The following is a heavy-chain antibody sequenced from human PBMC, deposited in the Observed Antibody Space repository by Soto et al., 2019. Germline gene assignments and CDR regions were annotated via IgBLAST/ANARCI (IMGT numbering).Heavy chain of an antibody. V-gene: IGHV4-34*01. CDR3: ARGSGIVALPGELEDVKYDY. CDR1: GQSFSGHS. CDR2: INESGST. Sequence: QVQLQQWGAGLVKPSETLSLSCAVYGQSFSGHSWAWIRQLPGKGLEWIGEINESGSTYYNPSLKGRVTISTDTSKNQFSLKLSSVSAADTAAYFCARGSGIVALPGELEDVKYDYWGQGTLVNVSS. D-gene: IGHD1-1*01. J-gene: IGHJ4*02.